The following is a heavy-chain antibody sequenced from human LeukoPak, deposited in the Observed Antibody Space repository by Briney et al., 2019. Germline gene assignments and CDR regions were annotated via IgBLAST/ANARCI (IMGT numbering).Heavy chain of an antibody. CDR2: ISRTGNSI. V-gene: IGHV3-48*03. D-gene: IGHD6-13*01. CDR3: ARGPYSSNWYVDY. CDR1: GFTLTSYE. Sequence: GGSLRLSCAASGFTLTSYEMNWVRLAPGKGLEWISYISRTGNSIYYADSVKGRFTVSRDSAKNSLYLQMNSLRAEDTAVYYCARGPYSSNWYVDYWGQGTLVTVA. J-gene: IGHJ4*02.